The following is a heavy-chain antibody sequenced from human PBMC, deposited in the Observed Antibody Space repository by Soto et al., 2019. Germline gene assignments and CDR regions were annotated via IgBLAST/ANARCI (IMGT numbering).Heavy chain of an antibody. CDR2: INGSGGST. CDR1: GFTFSNYA. D-gene: IGHD5-18*01. V-gene: IGHV3-23*01. Sequence: GGSLRLSCAASGFTFSNYAMNWVRQAPGKGLEWVSGINGSGGSTYYADSVKGRFTISRDNSNNTLYLQMNSLRAEDTAVYYCASFGYSYGSTAFHEALDAFDIWGQGTMVTVSS. CDR3: ASFGYSYGSTAFHEALDAFDI. J-gene: IGHJ3*02.